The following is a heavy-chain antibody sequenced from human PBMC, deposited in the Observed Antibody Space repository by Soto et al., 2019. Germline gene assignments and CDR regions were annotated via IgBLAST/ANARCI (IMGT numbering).Heavy chain of an antibody. J-gene: IGHJ4*02. CDR1: GYTFTSYY. V-gene: IGHV1-46*01. CDR2: INPSGGST. CDR3: ARGSVAGRRFDY. Sequence: QVQLVQSGAEVKKPGASVKVSCKASGYTFTSYYIHWVRQAPGQGLEWMGIINPSGGSTSYAQKFQGRVPMTRDTSTSTVYMELSSLRSEDTAVYYCARGSVAGRRFDYWGQGTLVTVSS. D-gene: IGHD6-19*01.